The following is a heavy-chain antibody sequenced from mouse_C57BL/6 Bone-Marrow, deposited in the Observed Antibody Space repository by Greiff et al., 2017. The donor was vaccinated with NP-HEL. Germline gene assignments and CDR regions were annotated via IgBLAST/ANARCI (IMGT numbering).Heavy chain of an antibody. J-gene: IGHJ1*03. CDR3: ASPARGYFDV. CDR2: IYPGSGST. V-gene: IGHV1-55*01. Sequence: PGQGLEWIGDIYPGSGSTNYNEKFKSKATLTVDTSSSTAYMQLSSLTSEDSAVYYCASPARGYFDVWGTGTTVTVSS.